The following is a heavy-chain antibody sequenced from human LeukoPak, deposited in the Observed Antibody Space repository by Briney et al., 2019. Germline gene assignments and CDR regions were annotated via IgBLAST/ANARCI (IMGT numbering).Heavy chain of an antibody. V-gene: IGHV1-58*02. J-gene: IGHJ4*02. CDR2: IVVGSGNT. D-gene: IGHD5-12*01. CDR3: ARGESGYDYWGGY. CDR1: GFTFTSSA. Sequence: GASVKVSCKASGFTFTSSAMQWVRQARGQRLEWIGWIVVGSGNTNYAQKFQGRVTMTRDMSTSTVYMELSSLRSEDTAVYYCARGESGYDYWGGYWGQGTLVTVSS.